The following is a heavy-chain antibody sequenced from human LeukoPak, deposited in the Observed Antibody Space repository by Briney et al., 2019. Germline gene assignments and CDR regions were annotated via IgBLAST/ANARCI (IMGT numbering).Heavy chain of an antibody. Sequence: ASVKVSCKISGYTLTEVSMHWVRQAPGKGLEWMGGFDPADGEPIYAQKFQGRVTMSEDTSTDTAYMDLSSLRSEDTAVHYCARDTAMVTYWFDPWGQGTLVTVSS. V-gene: IGHV1-24*01. CDR3: ARDTAMVTYWFDP. D-gene: IGHD5-18*01. CDR2: FDPADGEP. CDR1: GYTLTEVS. J-gene: IGHJ5*02.